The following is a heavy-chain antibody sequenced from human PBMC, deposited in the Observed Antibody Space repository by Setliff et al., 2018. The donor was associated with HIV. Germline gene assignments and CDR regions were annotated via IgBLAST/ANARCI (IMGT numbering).Heavy chain of an antibody. CDR1: GGSISSSHDF. CDR2: ISYGGIT. Sequence: KPSETLSLTCTVSGGSISSSHDFWNWIRQPPGKGLEWIGAISYGGITYYNPSLTSRVTISVDTSKNQFSLKVTSVTAADTAVYYCARVPGRDYYDTSGDSDYWGLGTLVTVSS. CDR3: ARVPGRDYYDTSGDSDY. V-gene: IGHV4-39*07. D-gene: IGHD3-22*01. J-gene: IGHJ4*02.